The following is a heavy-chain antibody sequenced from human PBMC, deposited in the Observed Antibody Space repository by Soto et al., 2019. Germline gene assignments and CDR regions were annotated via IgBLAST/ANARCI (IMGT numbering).Heavy chain of an antibody. CDR1: GYTFTSYD. Sequence: SVKVSCKASGYTFTSYDINWVRQATGQGLEWMGWMNPNSGNTGYAQKFQGRVTMTRNTSISTAYMELSSLRSEDTAVYYCARAYCSGGSCYYSSLRNFDYWGQGTLVTVSS. V-gene: IGHV1-8*01. CDR3: ARAYCSGGSCYYSSLRNFDY. D-gene: IGHD2-15*01. J-gene: IGHJ4*02. CDR2: MNPNSGNT.